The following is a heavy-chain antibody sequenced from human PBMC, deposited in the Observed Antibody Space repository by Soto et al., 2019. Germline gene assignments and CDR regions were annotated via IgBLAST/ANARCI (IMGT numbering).Heavy chain of an antibody. Sequence: GASVKVSCKASGYTFTSYAMNWVRQAPGQGLEWMGWISAYNGNTNYAQKFQGRVTMSTDTSTSTAYMELRSLRSDDTAVYYCARIWGWNYADYNYAMDIWGQGTTVTVSS. J-gene: IGHJ6*02. V-gene: IGHV1-18*01. CDR2: ISAYNGNT. D-gene: IGHD1-7*01. CDR3: ARIWGWNYADYNYAMDI. CDR1: GYTFTSYA.